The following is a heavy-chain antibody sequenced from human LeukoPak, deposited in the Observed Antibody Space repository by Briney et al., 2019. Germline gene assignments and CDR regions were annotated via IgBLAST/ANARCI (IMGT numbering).Heavy chain of an antibody. J-gene: IGHJ6*02. CDR2: ISSDGTNK. D-gene: IGHD6-13*01. Sequence: PGGSLRLSCAASGFTFSRYGMHWVRQAPGKGLEWVAVISSDGTNKFYADSVKGRFTISTDNSKNTLYLQMSSLRPEDTAVYYCARTISSSWHPNYYYGMDVWGQGTTVTVSS. V-gene: IGHV3-30*03. CDR1: GFTFSRYG. CDR3: ARTISSSWHPNYYYGMDV.